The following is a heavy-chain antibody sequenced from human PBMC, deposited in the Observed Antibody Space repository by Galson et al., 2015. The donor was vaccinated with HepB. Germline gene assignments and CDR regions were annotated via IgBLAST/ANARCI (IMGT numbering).Heavy chain of an antibody. CDR3: AREYLRYNWFDP. Sequence: SLRLSCAASGFTDSSNYMSWVRQAPGKGLEWVSVIYSGGSTYYADSVKGRFTISRDNSKNTLYLQMNSLRAEDTAVYYCAREYLRYNWFDPWGQGTLVTVSS. V-gene: IGHV3-66*02. D-gene: IGHD6-6*01. CDR1: GFTDSSNY. J-gene: IGHJ5*02. CDR2: IYSGGST.